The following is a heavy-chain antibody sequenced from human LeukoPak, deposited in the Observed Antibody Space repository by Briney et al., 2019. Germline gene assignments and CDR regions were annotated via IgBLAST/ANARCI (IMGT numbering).Heavy chain of an antibody. V-gene: IGHV1-24*01. CDR1: GSTLTELS. D-gene: IGHD3-10*01. CDR3: ATFGLKGTLNPPSDY. CDR2: IDPENDKR. J-gene: IGHJ4*02. Sequence: ASVKVSCKVSGSTLTELSIHWVRQTPGKGLEWMGGIDPENDKRIYAQKFQGRVSMTEDSSTDTAYMELSSLGFADTAMYYCATFGLKGTLNPPSDYWGQGTLVTVSS.